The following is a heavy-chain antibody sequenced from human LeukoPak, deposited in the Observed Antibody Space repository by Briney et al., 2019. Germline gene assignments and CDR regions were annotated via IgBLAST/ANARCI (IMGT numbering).Heavy chain of an antibody. CDR3: ARDSYTGNYFEDTFDI. CDR1: GGSINNYY. V-gene: IGHV4-59*01. Sequence: SETLSLTCSVSGGSINNYYWSWIRQPPGKGLEWIGHISYSGNTNYNSSLRSRVTISVDTSNNQFSLRLSSVTAADTAVYYCARDSYTGNYFEDTFDIWGQGTMVTVSS. CDR2: ISYSGNT. J-gene: IGHJ3*02. D-gene: IGHD1-26*01.